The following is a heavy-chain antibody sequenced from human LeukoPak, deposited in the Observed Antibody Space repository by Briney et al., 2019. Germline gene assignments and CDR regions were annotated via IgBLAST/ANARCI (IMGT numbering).Heavy chain of an antibody. V-gene: IGHV4-39*01. D-gene: IGHD6-13*01. CDR1: GGSIRSSYYY. J-gene: IGHJ1*01. Sequence: SETLSLTCTVSGGSIRSSYYYWGWIRQPPGKGLEWIGSIYDSGSTYYNPSLKSRVTISVDTSKNQFSLKLNSVTAADTAVYYCARGRSPYSSSWYTGYFQHWGQGTLVTVSS. CDR3: ARGRSPYSSSWYTGYFQH. CDR2: IYDSGST.